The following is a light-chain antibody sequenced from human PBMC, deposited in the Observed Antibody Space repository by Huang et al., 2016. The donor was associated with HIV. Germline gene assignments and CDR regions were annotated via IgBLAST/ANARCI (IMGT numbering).Light chain of an antibody. CDR2: AAF. CDR1: ENINRF. CDR3: QQSSGFPWT. V-gene: IGKV1-39*01. Sequence: DIQMTQSPSSLSASVGDRVTITCRARENINRFLTWYQQKPGKAPELLSYAAFTLQPGVPSRCSGGGSGTDFTLTISSLQPEDFATYYCQQSSGFPWTFGQGTKVEIK. J-gene: IGKJ1*01.